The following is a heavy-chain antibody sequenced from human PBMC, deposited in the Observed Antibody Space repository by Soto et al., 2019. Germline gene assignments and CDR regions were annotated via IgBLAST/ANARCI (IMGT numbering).Heavy chain of an antibody. V-gene: IGHV3-66*01. CDR2: IDSGGST. J-gene: IGHJ4*02. CDR1: GXTVSRNY. CDR3: XXXXXXVGYDY. Sequence: EVQLVESGGGLVQPGGSLRLSCAASGXTVSRNYMSWVRQAPGKGLEWVSLIDSGGSTYYADSVKGRFTISRDNSKNTLYLQMNSLRAEXXXXXXXXXXXXXVGYDYWGQGTLVTVSS. D-gene: IGHD1-26*01.